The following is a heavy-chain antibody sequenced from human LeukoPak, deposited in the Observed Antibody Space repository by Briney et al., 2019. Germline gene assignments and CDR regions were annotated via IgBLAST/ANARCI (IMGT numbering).Heavy chain of an antibody. CDR3: ARLADYDRSGYFDY. CDR1: GFTFSSYW. Sequence: GGSLRLSCAASGFTFSSYWMIWVRQAPGKGLEWVANIRQDGSEKYYVSSVRGRFSISRDNAKNALYLQMNSLRGEDTAVYYCARLADYDRSGYFDYWGQGTLVTVSS. CDR2: IRQDGSEK. D-gene: IGHD3-22*01. J-gene: IGHJ4*02. V-gene: IGHV3-7*01.